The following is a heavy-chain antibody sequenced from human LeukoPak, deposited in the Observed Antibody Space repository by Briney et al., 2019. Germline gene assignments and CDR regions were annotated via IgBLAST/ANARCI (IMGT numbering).Heavy chain of an antibody. CDR2: ISAYNGNT. J-gene: IGHJ6*02. Sequence: ASVKVSCKASSYTFTSYGISWVRQAPGQGLEWMGWISAYNGNTNYAQKLQGRVTMTTDTSTSTAYMELRSLRSDDTAVYYCARDLDFWSGYYSYFGDYYYGMDVWGQGTTVTVSS. D-gene: IGHD3-3*01. V-gene: IGHV1-18*01. CDR3: ARDLDFWSGYYSYFGDYYYGMDV. CDR1: SYTFTSYG.